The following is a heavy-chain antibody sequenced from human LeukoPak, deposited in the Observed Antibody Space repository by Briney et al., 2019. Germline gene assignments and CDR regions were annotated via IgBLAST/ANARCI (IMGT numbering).Heavy chain of an antibody. CDR2: IDPSDSYT. CDR1: GYRFTSYW. Sequence: GESLRISCKGSGYRFTSYWISWVRQMPGKGLEWMGSIDPSDSYTNYSPSFQGHVTISADKSISTAYLQWSSLKASDTAMYYCATVTTIYYYYGMDVWGQGTTVTVSS. V-gene: IGHV5-10-1*01. D-gene: IGHD4-17*01. CDR3: ATVTTIYYYYGMDV. J-gene: IGHJ6*02.